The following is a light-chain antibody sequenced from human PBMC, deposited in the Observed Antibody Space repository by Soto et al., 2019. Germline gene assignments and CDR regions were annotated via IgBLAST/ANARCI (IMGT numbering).Light chain of an antibody. CDR3: SSYTNINTRACV. J-gene: IGLJ1*01. CDR2: ANN. Sequence: QSVLTQPPSVSGAPGQRVTISCTGNSSNIGSPFDVHWYQHLPGTAPRLLIYANNNRPSGVPDRFSGSKSGTSASLAITGLQGDDEADYYCSSYTNINTRACVFGTGTKLTVL. V-gene: IGLV1-40*01. CDR1: SSNIGSPFD.